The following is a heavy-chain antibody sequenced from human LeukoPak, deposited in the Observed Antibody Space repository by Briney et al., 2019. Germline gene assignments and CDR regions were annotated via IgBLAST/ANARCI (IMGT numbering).Heavy chain of an antibody. J-gene: IGHJ5*02. CDR1: GGSISSSSYY. V-gene: IGHV4-39*01. CDR2: IYYSGST. CDR3: ARGRTTVVQNWFDP. D-gene: IGHD4-23*01. Sequence: SETLSLTCTVSGGSISSSSYYWGWIRQPPGKGLEWIGSIYYSGSTYYNPSLKSRVTISVDTSKNQFSLKLSSVTAADTAVYYCARGRTTVVQNWFDPWGQGTLVTVSS.